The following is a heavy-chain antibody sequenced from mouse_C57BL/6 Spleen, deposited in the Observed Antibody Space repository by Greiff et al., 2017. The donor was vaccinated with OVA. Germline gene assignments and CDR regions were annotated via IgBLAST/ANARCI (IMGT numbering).Heavy chain of an antibody. V-gene: IGHV2-6-1*01. Sequence: VQLVESGPGLVAPSQSLSITCTVSGFSLTSYGVHWVRQPPGKGLEWLVVIWSDGSTTYNSALKSRLSISKDNSKSQVFLKMNSLQTDDTAMYYCARHGPYGNYLYYAMDYWGQGTSVTVSS. CDR1: GFSLTSYG. J-gene: IGHJ4*01. CDR2: IWSDGST. D-gene: IGHD2-1*01. CDR3: ARHGPYGNYLYYAMDY.